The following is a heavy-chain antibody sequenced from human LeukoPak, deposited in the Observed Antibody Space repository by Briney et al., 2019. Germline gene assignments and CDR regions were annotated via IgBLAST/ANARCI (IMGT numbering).Heavy chain of an antibody. CDR3: AREVGGSYGFSDY. J-gene: IGHJ4*02. V-gene: IGHV3-48*04. CDR2: ISSSGSTI. CDR1: GFTFSSYG. Sequence: PGGSLRLSCAASGFTFSSYGMHWVRQAPGKGLEWVSYISSSGSTIYYADSVKGRFTISRDNAKNSLYLQMNSLRAEDTAVYYCAREVGGSYGFSDYWGQGTLVTVSS. D-gene: IGHD5-18*01.